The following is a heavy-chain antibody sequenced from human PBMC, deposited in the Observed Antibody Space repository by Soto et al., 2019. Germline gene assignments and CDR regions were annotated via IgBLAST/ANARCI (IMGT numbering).Heavy chain of an antibody. J-gene: IGHJ6*03. CDR3: ARVYCSGGSCTRYYYYYYMDV. CDR2: IYYSGST. D-gene: IGHD2-15*01. Sequence: QVQLQESGPGLVKPSQTLSLTCTVSGGSISSGGYYWSWIRQHPGKGLEWIGYIYYSGSTYYNPSHKSRVTISVDTSKNHFSLQLSSVTAADTAVYYCARVYCSGGSCTRYYYYYYMDVWGKGTTVTVSS. CDR1: GGSISSGGYY. V-gene: IGHV4-31*03.